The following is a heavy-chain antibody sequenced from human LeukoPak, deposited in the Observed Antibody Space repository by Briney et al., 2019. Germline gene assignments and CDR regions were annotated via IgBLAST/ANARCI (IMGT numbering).Heavy chain of an antibody. CDR3: AKGTVAGRQRAPPKEWFDP. Sequence: KAGGSLRLSCSASGFTFSNYRMNWVRQAPGKGLEWVSSISSSSSYIYYADSVKGRFTISRDNAKNSLSLQMNSLRAEDSAVYYCAKGTVAGRQRAPPKEWFDPWGQGTLVTVSS. CDR1: GFTFSNYR. V-gene: IGHV3-21*01. J-gene: IGHJ5*02. D-gene: IGHD6-6*01. CDR2: ISSSSSYI.